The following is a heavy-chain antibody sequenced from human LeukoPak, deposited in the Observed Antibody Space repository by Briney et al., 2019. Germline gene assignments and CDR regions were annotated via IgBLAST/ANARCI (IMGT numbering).Heavy chain of an antibody. J-gene: IGHJ4*02. CDR3: ARETVTTIDY. Sequence: SETLSLTCAVYGGSFSGYYWSWIRQPPGKGLEWIGEINHSGSTNYNPSLKSRVTMSVDTSKNQFSLKLSSVTAADTAVYYCARETVTTIDYWGQGTLVTVSS. D-gene: IGHD4-17*01. CDR2: INHSGST. V-gene: IGHV4-34*01. CDR1: GGSFSGYY.